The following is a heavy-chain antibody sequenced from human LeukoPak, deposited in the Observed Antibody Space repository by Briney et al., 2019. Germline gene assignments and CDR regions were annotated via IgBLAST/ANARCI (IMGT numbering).Heavy chain of an antibody. V-gene: IGHV3-7*01. J-gene: IGHJ4*02. CDR3: ARGGWYSGY. CDR1: GFDFSTNY. Sequence: PGGSLRLSCAASGFDFSTNYMTWVRQAPGKGLEWVANIKQDGSETHYVDSVKGRFTISRDNAKNSLYLQMNSLRVEDTAMYHCARGGWYSGYSGQGTLVTVSS. D-gene: IGHD6-19*01. CDR2: IKQDGSET.